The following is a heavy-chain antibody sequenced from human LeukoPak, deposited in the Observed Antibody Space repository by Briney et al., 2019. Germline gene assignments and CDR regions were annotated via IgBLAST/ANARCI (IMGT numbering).Heavy chain of an antibody. D-gene: IGHD3-22*01. J-gene: IGHJ4*02. Sequence: PGGSLRLSCAASGFTVNSYAMNWVRQAPGKGLESVAGISDSGGRTNYADSVKGRFTISRDNPKNTLYLQMNSLRAEDTAVYFCAKRGVVIRVILVGFHKEAYYFDSWGQGALVTVSS. CDR3: AKRGVVIRVILVGFHKEAYYFDS. CDR1: GFTVNSYA. V-gene: IGHV3-23*01. CDR2: ISDSGGRT.